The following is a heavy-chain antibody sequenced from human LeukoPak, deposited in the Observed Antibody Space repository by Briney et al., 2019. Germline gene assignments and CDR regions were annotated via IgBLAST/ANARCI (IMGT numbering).Heavy chain of an antibody. J-gene: IGHJ6*03. CDR3: AREAVTPEYYYYMDV. CDR1: GFTVSSNY. D-gene: IGHD6-19*01. Sequence: GGSLRLSCAASGFTVSSNYMSWVRQAPGKGLEWVSVIYSGGSTYYADSVKGRFTISRDNSKNTLYLQMNSLRAEDTAVYYCAREAVTPEYYYYMDVWGKGTTVTISS. V-gene: IGHV3-66*01. CDR2: IYSGGST.